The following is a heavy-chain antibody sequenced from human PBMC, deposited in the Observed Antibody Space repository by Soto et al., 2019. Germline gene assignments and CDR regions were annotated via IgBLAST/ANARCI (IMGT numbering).Heavy chain of an antibody. V-gene: IGHV2-26*01. CDR1: GSSLSKVRIG. CDR3: VRTAPYCGGDCYPDY. CDR2: IFAIDVE. Sequence: QVTLKESGPVLVKPTEPLTLTCTLSGSSLSKVRIGVTWIRQPPGKALQWLALIFAIDVEAYSTSLKTRVTISQDTYKRHVVLTTTNMDPMDTARYDSVRTAPYCGGDCYPDYWGRGTRGTVSS. J-gene: IGHJ4*02. D-gene: IGHD2-21*02.